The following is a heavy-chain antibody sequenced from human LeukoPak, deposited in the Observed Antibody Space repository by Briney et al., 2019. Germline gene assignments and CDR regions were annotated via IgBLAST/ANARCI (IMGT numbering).Heavy chain of an antibody. J-gene: IGHJ4*02. Sequence: PSETLSLTCAVYGGSFSGYYWSWIRQPPGKGLEWIGEINHSGSTNYNPPLKSRVTISVDTSKNQFSLKLSSVTAADTAVYYCARRGYCSGGSCYYSDWGQGTLVTVSS. CDR2: INHSGST. V-gene: IGHV4-34*01. D-gene: IGHD2-15*01. CDR1: GGSFSGYY. CDR3: ARRGYCSGGSCYYSD.